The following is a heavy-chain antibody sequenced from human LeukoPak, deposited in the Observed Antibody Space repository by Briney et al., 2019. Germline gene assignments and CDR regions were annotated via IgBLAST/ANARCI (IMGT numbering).Heavy chain of an antibody. CDR2: IYYSGST. D-gene: IGHD4-23*01. CDR1: GGSVSSGGYS. J-gene: IGHJ5*02. CDR3: ARVYGGNWVRFDP. Sequence: SETLSLTCTVSGGSVSSGGYSWSWIRQHPGKGLEWIGYIYYSGSTSYNPSLKSRVTISVDTSNNQFSLKLNSVTAADTAVYYCARVYGGNWVRFDPWGQGTLVTVSS. V-gene: IGHV4-31*03.